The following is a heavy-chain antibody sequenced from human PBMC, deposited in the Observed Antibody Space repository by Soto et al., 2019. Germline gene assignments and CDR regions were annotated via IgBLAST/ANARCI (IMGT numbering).Heavy chain of an antibody. Sequence: GGSLRLSCAASGFTFSSYSMNWVRQAPGKGLEWVSSISSSSYIYYADSVKGRFTISRDNAKNSLYLQMNSLRAEDTAVYYCARDLRFLEWLFYYFDYWGQGTLVTVSS. D-gene: IGHD3-3*01. V-gene: IGHV3-21*01. J-gene: IGHJ4*02. CDR2: ISSSSYI. CDR3: ARDLRFLEWLFYYFDY. CDR1: GFTFSSYS.